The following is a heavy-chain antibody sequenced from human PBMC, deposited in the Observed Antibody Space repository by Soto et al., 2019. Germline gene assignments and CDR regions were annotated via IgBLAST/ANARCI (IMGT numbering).Heavy chain of an antibody. J-gene: IGHJ6*03. CDR3: AKADSGLSGYMAV. Sequence: EVQLVESGGGLVQPGRSLRLSCVASGFTFYNHVMHWVRQAPGRGLEWVSGITWRSDSMGYADSVKGRFTISRDNAKNSLYLQMNSLRPEDTALYYCAKADSGLSGYMAVWGKGNTVTGSS. D-gene: IGHD2-15*01. CDR1: GFTFYNHV. V-gene: IGHV3-9*01. CDR2: ITWRSDSM.